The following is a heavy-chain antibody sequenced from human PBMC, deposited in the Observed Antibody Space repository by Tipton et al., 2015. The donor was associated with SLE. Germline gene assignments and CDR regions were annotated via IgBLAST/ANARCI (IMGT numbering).Heavy chain of an antibody. CDR3: ARQSGGDYYDSSGYSFPFDY. J-gene: IGHJ4*02. V-gene: IGHV4-61*05. Sequence: GEALSSSSYYWGWVRQPPGKGLGWIGYIHYSGSTNYNPSLKSRVTISVDTSKNHFSLKLSPVTAADTAVYYCARQSGGDYYDSSGYSFPFDYWGQGTLVAVSS. D-gene: IGHD3-22*01. CDR2: IHYSGST. CDR1: GEALSSSSYY.